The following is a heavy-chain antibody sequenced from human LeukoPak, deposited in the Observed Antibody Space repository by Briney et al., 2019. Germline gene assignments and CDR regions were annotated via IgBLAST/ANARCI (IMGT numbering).Heavy chain of an antibody. D-gene: IGHD6-19*01. CDR3: AKAMSYLGDIAVAGPGAFDI. V-gene: IGHV3-30*02. Sequence: GGSLRLSCAASGFTFSSYGMHWVRQAPGKGLEWVAFIRYDGSNKYYADSGKGRFTISRDNSKNTLYLQMNSLRAEDTAVYYCAKAMSYLGDIAVAGPGAFDIWGQGTMVTVSS. CDR1: GFTFSSYG. J-gene: IGHJ3*02. CDR2: IRYDGSNK.